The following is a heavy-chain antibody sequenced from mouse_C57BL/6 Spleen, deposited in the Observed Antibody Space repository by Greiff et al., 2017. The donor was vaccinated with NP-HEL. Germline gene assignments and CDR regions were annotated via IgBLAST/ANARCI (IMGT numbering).Heavy chain of an antibody. V-gene: IGHV1-64*01. D-gene: IGHD2-3*01. J-gene: IGHJ4*01. CDR1: GYTFTSYW. CDR2: IHPNSGST. CDR3: ARSHRGYSADAMDY. Sequence: QVQLKQPGAELVKPGASVKLSCKASGYTFTSYWMHWVKQRPGQGLEWIGMIHPNSGSTNYNEKFKSKATLTVDKSSSTAYMQLSSLTSEDSAVYYCARSHRGYSADAMDYWGQGTSVTVSS.